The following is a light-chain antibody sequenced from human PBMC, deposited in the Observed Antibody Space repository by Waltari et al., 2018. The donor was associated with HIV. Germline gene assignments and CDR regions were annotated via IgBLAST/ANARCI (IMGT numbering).Light chain of an antibody. J-gene: IGLJ1*01. Sequence: SYQLTQPPSLSVAPGQTATITCGGDYIGTKNVRWYQQKPGQAPLWVILKNINRPSGIPERFSGSNSGNTAILTISAAQVADEADYYCHVWDSSTVIFGSGTTVTV. V-gene: IGLV3-9*01. CDR1: YIGTKN. CDR2: KNI. CDR3: HVWDSSTVI.